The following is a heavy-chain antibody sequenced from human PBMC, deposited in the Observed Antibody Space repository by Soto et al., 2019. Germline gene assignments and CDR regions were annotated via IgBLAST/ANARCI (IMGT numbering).Heavy chain of an antibody. CDR3: AREDASSGWSQGPL. CDR1: GGSISSSNW. CDR2: IYHSGST. Sequence: TSETLSLTCAVSGGSISSSNWRSWVRQPPGKGLEWIGEIYHSGSTNYNPSLKSRVTISVDKSKNQFSLKLSSVTAADTAVYYCAREDASSGWSQGPLWGQGTLVTVSS. J-gene: IGHJ4*02. V-gene: IGHV4-4*02. D-gene: IGHD6-19*01.